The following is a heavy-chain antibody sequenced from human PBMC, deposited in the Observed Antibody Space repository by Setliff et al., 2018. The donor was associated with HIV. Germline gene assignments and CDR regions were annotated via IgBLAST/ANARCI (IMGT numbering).Heavy chain of an antibody. D-gene: IGHD3-10*01. CDR1: GQSISGYY. CDR3: ASRRGIEFYFDI. J-gene: IGHJ4*02. V-gene: IGHV4-34*01. Sequence: SETLSLTCAVYGQSISGYYWRWIRQTPGKGLEWIGEINHGGDTNYNPSLKSRVTISVGSSYNHFSLKLSSVTAADTGVYYCASRRGIEFYFDIWGQGTPVTVSS. CDR2: INHGGDT.